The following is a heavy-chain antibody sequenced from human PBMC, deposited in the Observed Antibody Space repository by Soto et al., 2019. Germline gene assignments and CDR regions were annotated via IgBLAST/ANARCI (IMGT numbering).Heavy chain of an antibody. CDR1: GFTFSSYS. CDR3: VRGGRGYTRDDVFDI. Sequence: EVPLVESGGGLVKPGGSLRLSCVDSGFTFSSYSMNSVRQAPGKGLEWVSSISAYSSPIFYADSVKGRFTISRDNAKNSLYLQMNSLRAGDTAVYYCVRGGRGYTRDDVFDIWGQGTMVTVSS. J-gene: IGHJ3*02. V-gene: IGHV3-21*06. D-gene: IGHD2-2*02. CDR2: ISAYSSPI.